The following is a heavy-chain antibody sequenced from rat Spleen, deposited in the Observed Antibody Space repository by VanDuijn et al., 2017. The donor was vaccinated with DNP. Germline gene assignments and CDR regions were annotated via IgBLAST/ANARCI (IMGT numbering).Heavy chain of an antibody. CDR2: ITSSGGST. V-gene: IGHV5-31*01. Sequence: EVQLVESGGDLVQPGGSLKLSCVASGFTFNNYWMTWIRQVPGKGLEWVAAITSSGGSTYYPDSVKGRFTISRDNAKNTLYLQMNSLRSEDTATYYCARGSGTYYWYFDFWGPGTMVTVSS. CDR3: ARGSGTYYWYFDF. J-gene: IGHJ1*01. CDR1: GFTFNNYW. D-gene: IGHD5-1*01.